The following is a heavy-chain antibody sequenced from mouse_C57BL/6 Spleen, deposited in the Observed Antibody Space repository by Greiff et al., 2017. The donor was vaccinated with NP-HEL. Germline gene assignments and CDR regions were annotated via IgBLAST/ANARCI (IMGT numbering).Heavy chain of an antibody. CDR1: GYTFTSYW. D-gene: IGHD1-1*01. Sequence: VKLQQPGAELVRPGTSVKLSCKASGYTFTSYWMHWVKQRPGQGLEWIGVIDPSDSYTNYNQKFKGKATLTVDTSSSTAYMQLSSLTSEDSAVYYCARRPITTVVAPYAMDYWGQGTSVTVSS. CDR2: IDPSDSYT. J-gene: IGHJ4*01. V-gene: IGHV1-59*01. CDR3: ARRPITTVVAPYAMDY.